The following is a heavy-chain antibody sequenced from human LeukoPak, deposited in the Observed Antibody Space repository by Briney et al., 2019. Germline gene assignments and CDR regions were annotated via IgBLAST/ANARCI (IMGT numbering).Heavy chain of an antibody. CDR2: INTNTGNP. D-gene: IGHD6-13*01. CDR3: ARTGIAAAGTIMDYYGMDV. J-gene: IGHJ6*02. CDR1: GYTFTSYA. Sequence: ASVKVSCKASGYTFTSYAMNWVRQAPGQGLEWMGWINTNTGNPTYAQGFTGRFVFSSDTSVSTAYLQISSLKAEDTAVYYCARTGIAAAGTIMDYYGMDVWGQGTTVTVSS. V-gene: IGHV7-4-1*02.